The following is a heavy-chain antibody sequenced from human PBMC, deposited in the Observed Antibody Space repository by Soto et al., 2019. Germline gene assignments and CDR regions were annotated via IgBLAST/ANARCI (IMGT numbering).Heavy chain of an antibody. J-gene: IGHJ6*02. CDR3: AGGVVVVAATYGMDV. D-gene: IGHD2-15*01. Sequence: EVQLVESGGGLVQPGGSLRLSCAASGFTFSSYAMHWVRQAPGKGLEYVSAISSNGGSTYYANSVKGRFTISRDNSKNTLYRQMGSVRAEAMAVYYCAGGVVVVAATYGMDVWVQGTTVTVSS. V-gene: IGHV3-64*01. CDR1: GFTFSSYA. CDR2: ISSNGGST.